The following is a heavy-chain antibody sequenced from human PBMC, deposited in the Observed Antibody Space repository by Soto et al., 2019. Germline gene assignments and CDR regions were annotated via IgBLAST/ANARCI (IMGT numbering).Heavy chain of an antibody. D-gene: IGHD3-10*01. Sequence: QVQLVQSGAEVKKPGSSVKVSCKASGGTFSSYAISWVRQAPGQGLEWMGGIIPIFGTANYAQKFQGRVTIPADESTSTAYMELSSLRSEDTAVYYCAHTHVRGVIRGGNWFDPWGQGTLVTVSS. V-gene: IGHV1-69*01. CDR1: GGTFSSYA. CDR2: IIPIFGTA. CDR3: AHTHVRGVIRGGNWFDP. J-gene: IGHJ5*02.